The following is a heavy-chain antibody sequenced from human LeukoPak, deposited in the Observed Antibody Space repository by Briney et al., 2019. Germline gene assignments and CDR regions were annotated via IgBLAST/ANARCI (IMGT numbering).Heavy chain of an antibody. D-gene: IGHD4-17*01. J-gene: IGHJ4*02. CDR3: ARRLRFGDYLPDF. V-gene: IGHV3-30-3*01. CDR2: ISYDGTNK. CDR1: GFTFTDYA. Sequence: GGSLRLSCVASGFTFTDYAMHWVRQAPGKGLEWVGVISYDGTNKYYGDSVKGRFTISRDNSRNTLYLQMSSLRTEDTALYYCARRLRFGDYLPDFWGQGTLVSVSS.